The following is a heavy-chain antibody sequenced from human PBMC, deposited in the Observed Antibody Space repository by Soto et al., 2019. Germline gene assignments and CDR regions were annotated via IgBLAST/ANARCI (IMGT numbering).Heavy chain of an antibody. CDR3: ARDLSSSGWCTWFDP. CDR1: GGSISSYY. CDR2: IHYSGST. D-gene: IGHD6-19*01. V-gene: IGHV4-59*01. J-gene: IGHJ5*02. Sequence: SETLSLTCTVSGGSISSYYWTWIRQPPGKGLEWIGFIHYSGSTNYNPSLRGRVTMSVDTSKNHFSLKLSSVTAADTAVYYCARDLSSSGWCTWFDPWGQGTLVTVSS.